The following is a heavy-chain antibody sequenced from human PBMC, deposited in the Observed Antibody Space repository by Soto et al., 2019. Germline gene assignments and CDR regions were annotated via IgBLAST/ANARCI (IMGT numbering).Heavy chain of an antibody. Sequence: ASVKVSCKASGGTLSSYAISWVRQAPGQGLEWMGVIIPIFGTANYAQKFQGRVTITADESTSTAYTELSSLRSEDTAVYYCARDDCSSTSCFGRNYYYYYGMDVSGQGTTVTVSS. CDR1: GGTLSSYA. CDR2: IIPIFGTA. V-gene: IGHV1-69*13. J-gene: IGHJ6*02. CDR3: ARDDCSSTSCFGRNYYYYYGMDV. D-gene: IGHD2-2*01.